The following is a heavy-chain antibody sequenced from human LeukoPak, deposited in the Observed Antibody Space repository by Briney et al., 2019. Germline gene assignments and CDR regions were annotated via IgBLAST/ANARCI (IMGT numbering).Heavy chain of an antibody. Sequence: GGSLRLSCAASGNYWMHGVRQAPGKGLVWVSHINSDGSWTSYADSVKGRFTISRDNARNSLYLQMNSLRAEDTAVYYCARGIRVITFGGVIVRGDYWGQGTLVTVSS. CDR2: INSDGSWT. V-gene: IGHV3-74*01. D-gene: IGHD3-16*02. J-gene: IGHJ4*02. CDR3: ARGIRVITFGGVIVRGDY. CDR1: GNYW.